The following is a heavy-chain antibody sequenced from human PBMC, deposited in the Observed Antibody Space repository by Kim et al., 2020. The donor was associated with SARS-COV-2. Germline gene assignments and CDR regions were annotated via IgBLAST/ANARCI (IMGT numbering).Heavy chain of an antibody. V-gene: IGHV1-69*06. Sequence: SVKVSCKASGGTFSSYAISWVRQAPGQGLEWMGGIIPIFGTANYAQKFQGRVTITADKSTSTAYMELSSLRSEDTAVYYCARGHYYGSGSYYWYFDLWGRGTLVTVSS. CDR1: GGTFSSYA. J-gene: IGHJ2*01. CDR2: IIPIFGTA. D-gene: IGHD3-10*01. CDR3: ARGHYYGSGSYYWYFDL.